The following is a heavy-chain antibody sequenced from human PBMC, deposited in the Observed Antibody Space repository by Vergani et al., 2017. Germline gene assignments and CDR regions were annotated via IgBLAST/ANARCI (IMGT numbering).Heavy chain of an antibody. J-gene: IGHJ5*02. D-gene: IGHD6-13*01. CDR2: IYYSGST. CDR3: SLGSSSWAGWFDP. V-gene: IGHV4-31*03. Sequence: QVQLQESGPGLVKPSQTLSLTCTVSGGSISSGGYYWSWIRQHPGKGLEWIGYIYYSGSTYYNPSLKSRVTISVDTSKNQFSLKLSSVTAADTAVYYCSLGSSSWAGWFDPWGQGTLVTVSS. CDR1: GGSISSGGYY.